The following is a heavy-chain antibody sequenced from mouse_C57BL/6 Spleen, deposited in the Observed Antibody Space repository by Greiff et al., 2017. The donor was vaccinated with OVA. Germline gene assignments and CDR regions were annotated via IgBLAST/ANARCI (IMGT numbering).Heavy chain of an antibody. J-gene: IGHJ2*01. CDR2: IDPSDSYT. CDR3: ARDSNYPLDY. V-gene: IGHV1-50*01. Sequence: QVQLQQSGAELVKPGASVKLSCKASGYTFTSYWMQWVKQRPGQGLEWIGEIDPSDSYTNYNQKFKGKATLTVDTSSSTAYMQLSSLTSEDSAVYYCARDSNYPLDYWGQGTTLTVSS. D-gene: IGHD2-5*01. CDR1: GYTFTSYW.